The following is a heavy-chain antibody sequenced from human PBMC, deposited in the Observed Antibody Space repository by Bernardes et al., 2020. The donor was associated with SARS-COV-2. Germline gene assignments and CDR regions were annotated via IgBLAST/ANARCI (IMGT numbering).Heavy chain of an antibody. CDR1: GISLSNYA. D-gene: IGHD1-26*01. Sequence: GGSRRLAWVASGISLSNYAMSWVRQAPGRGMEWVSVITGNGEITYYADSVKGRLIISRDNSKNTLYLQMNRLRAEDTAIYYCAKVSFAVELLHAFDIWGQGTMVTVSS. CDR2: ITGNGEIT. V-gene: IGHV3-23*01. CDR3: AKVSFAVELLHAFDI. J-gene: IGHJ3*02.